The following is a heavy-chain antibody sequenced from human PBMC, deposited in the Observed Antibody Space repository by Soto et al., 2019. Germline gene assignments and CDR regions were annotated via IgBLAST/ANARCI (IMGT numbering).Heavy chain of an antibody. Sequence: SETLSVTCAVYGGSFSGYYWSWMRHPPGKGLEWIGEINHSGSTNYNPSLKSRVTISVDTSKNQFSLKLSSVTAADTAVYYGARGRNVLRFLEWLSTKYYYYGMDVWGQGTTVTVSS. CDR3: ARGRNVLRFLEWLSTKYYYYGMDV. V-gene: IGHV4-34*01. J-gene: IGHJ6*02. CDR1: GGSFSGYY. CDR2: INHSGST. D-gene: IGHD3-3*01.